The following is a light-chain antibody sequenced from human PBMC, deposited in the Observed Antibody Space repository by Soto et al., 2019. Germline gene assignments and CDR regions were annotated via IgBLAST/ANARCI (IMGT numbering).Light chain of an antibody. J-gene: IGLJ1*01. V-gene: IGLV2-14*01. Sequence: QSVLTQPASVSGSPGQSITISCTGTSSDVGGYNYVSWYQQHPGKAPKLMIYDVSNRPSGVSNRFSGSKSGNTASPTISGLQAEDEADYYCSSYTSSSTSYVFGTGTKVTVL. CDR3: SSYTSSSTSYV. CDR2: DVS. CDR1: SSDVGGYNY.